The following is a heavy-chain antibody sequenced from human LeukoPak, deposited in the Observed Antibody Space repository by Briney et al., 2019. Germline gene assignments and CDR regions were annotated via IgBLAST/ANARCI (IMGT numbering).Heavy chain of an antibody. Sequence: AGGSLRLSCAASGFPFSTYGMSWVRQAPGKGGEWISTMSASGAYTYYADSVKGRFTISRDNSKNTLYLEMGTLRVEDTAVYYCAKETVRGDAFDVWGQGTMVTVTS. D-gene: IGHD3-16*01. V-gene: IGHV3-23*01. CDR3: AKETVRGDAFDV. CDR1: GFPFSTYG. J-gene: IGHJ3*01. CDR2: MSASGAYT.